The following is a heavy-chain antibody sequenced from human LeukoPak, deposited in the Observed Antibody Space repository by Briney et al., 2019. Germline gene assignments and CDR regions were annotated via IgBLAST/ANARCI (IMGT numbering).Heavy chain of an antibody. J-gene: IGHJ5*02. CDR2: IYYSGST. CDR3: ARDPYYDILTGKKDGFDP. D-gene: IGHD3-9*01. V-gene: IGHV4-39*07. CDR1: GGSISGSSYY. Sequence: PSETLSLTCTVSGGSISGSSYYWGWIRQPPGKGLEWIGSIYYSGSTYYNPSLKSRVTISVDTSKNQFSLKLSSVTAADTAVYYCARDPYYDILTGKKDGFDPWGQGTLVTVSS.